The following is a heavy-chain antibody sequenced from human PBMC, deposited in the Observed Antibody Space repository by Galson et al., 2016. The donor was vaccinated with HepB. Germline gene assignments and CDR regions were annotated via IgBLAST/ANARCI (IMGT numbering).Heavy chain of an antibody. V-gene: IGHV3-7*01. CDR2: IKDDGSEK. CDR3: ARFVRRSSVNDDY. J-gene: IGHJ4*02. Sequence: SLRLSCAVSGFTFSSYWMSWVRQAPGKGLEWVANIKDDGSEKYYVDSVKGRFTISRDNAKNSLYLQMNSLRAEDTAVYYCARFVRRSSVNDDYWGQGTLVTFSS. D-gene: IGHD5/OR15-5a*01. CDR1: GFTFSSYW.